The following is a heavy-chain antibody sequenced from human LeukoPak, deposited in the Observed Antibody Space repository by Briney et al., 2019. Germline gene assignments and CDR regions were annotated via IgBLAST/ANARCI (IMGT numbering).Heavy chain of an antibody. CDR1: GYTLTTYG. CDR2: ISAKNGNT. V-gene: IGHV1-18*04. Sequence: ASVKVSCKASGYTLTTYGITWVRQAPGQGLEWMGWISAKNGNTNYAQKFQGRVTMTTDTSTSTAYMELRGLRSDDAAVYYCAELGVSGYFDYWGQGSLVTVSS. D-gene: IGHD1-26*01. J-gene: IGHJ4*02. CDR3: AELGVSGYFDY.